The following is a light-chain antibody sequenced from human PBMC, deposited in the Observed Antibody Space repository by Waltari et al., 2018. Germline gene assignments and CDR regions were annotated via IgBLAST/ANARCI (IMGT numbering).Light chain of an antibody. V-gene: IGKV1-5*03. CDR3: QHFNSYPFI. Sequence: DIQMTQSPFTLSASVGDRVTTTCRASQSIGNYLAWYQQKPGKAPKLLIFMASTLQREVPSRFSGSGSGTEFALTISGLQADDFATYFCQHFNSYPFIFGRGTKLEIK. J-gene: IGKJ2*01. CDR1: QSIGNY. CDR2: MAS.